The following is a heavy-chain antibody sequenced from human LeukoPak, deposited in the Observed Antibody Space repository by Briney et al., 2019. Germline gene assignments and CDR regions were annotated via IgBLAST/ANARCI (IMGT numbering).Heavy chain of an antibody. D-gene: IGHD2-15*01. V-gene: IGHV1-8*01. J-gene: IGHJ1*01. CDR1: GYTFTSYD. CDR3: ARVARGPYCSGGSCYSEQYFQH. CDR2: MNPNSGNT. Sequence: ASVKVSCKASGYTFTSYDINWVRQAPGQGLEWMGWMNPNSGNTGYAQKFQGRVTMTRNTSISTAYMKLSSLRSEDTAVYYCARVARGPYCSGGSCYSEQYFQHWGQGTLVTVSS.